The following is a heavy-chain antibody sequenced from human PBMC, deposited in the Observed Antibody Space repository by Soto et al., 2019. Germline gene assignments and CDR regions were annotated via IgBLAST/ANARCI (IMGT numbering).Heavy chain of an antibody. V-gene: IGHV4-59*02. J-gene: IGHJ4*02. Sequence: QVHLRESGPGLVKSSETLSLTCTVSGDSVTNYFCSWMRQPPGKVLEWIGHMDHGGRTNDSPSLTSRVTMSLDSSKNQFSLNLSSVPAADTAVYFCARDPGYCTNGVCPIFDFWGQGVLVAVSS. CDR3: ARDPGYCTNGVCPIFDF. D-gene: IGHD2-8*01. CDR1: GDSVTNYF. CDR2: MDHGGRT.